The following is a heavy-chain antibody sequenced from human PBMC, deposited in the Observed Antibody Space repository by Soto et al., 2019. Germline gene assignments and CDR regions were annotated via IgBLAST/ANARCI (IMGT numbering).Heavy chain of an antibody. CDR1: GGSINSSNW. J-gene: IGHJ5*01. CDR3: RRVWTTVTNWFDP. V-gene: IGHV4-4*02. Sequence: SETLSLTCAVSGGSINSSNWWSWVRQPPGKGLEWIGEIYHSGSTNYNPSLKSRVTISVDKSKNQFSLKLSSVTAADTAVYYCRRVWTTVTNWFDPWGQGTLVTVSS. CDR2: IYHSGST. D-gene: IGHD4-17*01.